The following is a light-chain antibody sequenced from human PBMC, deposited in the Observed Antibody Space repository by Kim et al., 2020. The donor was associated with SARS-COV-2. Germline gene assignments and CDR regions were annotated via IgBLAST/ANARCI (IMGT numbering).Light chain of an antibody. Sequence: ALGQTVRITCQGDSLRSYYASWYQQKPGQAPLLVIYGKNNRPSGIPDRFSGSSSGNTASLTITGAQAEDEADYYCNSRDSSGNPWVFGGGTKLTVL. V-gene: IGLV3-19*01. CDR3: NSRDSSGNPWV. CDR1: SLRSYY. J-gene: IGLJ3*02. CDR2: GKN.